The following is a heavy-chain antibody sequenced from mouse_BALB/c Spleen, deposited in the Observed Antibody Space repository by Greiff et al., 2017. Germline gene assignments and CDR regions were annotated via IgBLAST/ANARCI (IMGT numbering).Heavy chain of an antibody. CDR1: GFTFTDYY. Sequence: EVQVVESGGGLVQPGGSLRLSCATSGFTFTDYYMSWVRQPPGKALEWLGFIRNKANGYTTEYSASVKGRFTISRDNYQSILYLQMNTLRAEDSATYYCARGYYGSSYYFDYWGQGTTLTVSS. CDR3: ARGYYGSSYYFDY. J-gene: IGHJ2*01. CDR2: IRNKANGYTT. D-gene: IGHD1-1*01. V-gene: IGHV7-3*02.